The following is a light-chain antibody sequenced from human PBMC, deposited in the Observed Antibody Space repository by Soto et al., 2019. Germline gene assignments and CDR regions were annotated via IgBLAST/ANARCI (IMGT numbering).Light chain of an antibody. J-gene: IGKJ1*01. CDR1: QSVNSW. Sequence: DIQMTQSPSALTASVGDRVTITCRASQSVNSWVAWYQQKSGKAPNLLIYRASTLENGVPLRFSGSGSETEFTLTISSLQPEDSATYYCQQHKTYWTFGQGTKVDIK. CDR2: RAS. V-gene: IGKV1-5*03. CDR3: QQHKTYWT.